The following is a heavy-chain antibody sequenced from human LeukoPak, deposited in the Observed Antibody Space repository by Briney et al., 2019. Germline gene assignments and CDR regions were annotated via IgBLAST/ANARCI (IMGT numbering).Heavy chain of an antibody. Sequence: SETLSLTCTVSGGSIGSSSYYWGWIRQPPGKGLEWIGSIYYSGSTYYNPSLKSRVTISVDTSKNQFSLKLSSVTAADTAVYYCARDKHKWGLGWFDPWGQGTLVTVSS. D-gene: IGHD7-27*01. CDR2: IYYSGST. CDR1: GGSIGSSSYY. J-gene: IGHJ5*02. V-gene: IGHV4-39*07. CDR3: ARDKHKWGLGWFDP.